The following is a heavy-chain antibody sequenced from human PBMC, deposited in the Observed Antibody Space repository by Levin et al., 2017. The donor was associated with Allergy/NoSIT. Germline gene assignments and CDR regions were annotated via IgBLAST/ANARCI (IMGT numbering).Heavy chain of an antibody. Sequence: PSASVKVSCKASGYTFTSFGISWVRQAPGQGLEWMGWISAHNGNTNFAQKLQGRVTMTTDTSTSTAYMELRSLRSDDTAVYYCAAFITLVRGVPKYYFDYWGQGTLVTVSS. D-gene: IGHD3-10*01. V-gene: IGHV1-18*01. CDR3: AAFITLVRGVPKYYFDY. CDR1: GYTFTSFG. J-gene: IGHJ4*02. CDR2: ISAHNGNT.